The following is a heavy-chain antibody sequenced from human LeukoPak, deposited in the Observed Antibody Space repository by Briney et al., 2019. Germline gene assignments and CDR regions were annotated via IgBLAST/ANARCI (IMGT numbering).Heavy chain of an antibody. V-gene: IGHV3-7*03. Sequence: GGSPRLSCAASGFTIDDYWMSWVRRDPGKGLEWVANIKEDVSDKYYVDSVKGRFTISRDNAKNSLYRQMSRLRAEDTAVYYCARVGVAGFDYWGQGILVTVSS. D-gene: IGHD3-3*01. J-gene: IGHJ4*02. CDR3: ARVGVAGFDY. CDR1: GFTIDDYW. CDR2: IKEDVSDK.